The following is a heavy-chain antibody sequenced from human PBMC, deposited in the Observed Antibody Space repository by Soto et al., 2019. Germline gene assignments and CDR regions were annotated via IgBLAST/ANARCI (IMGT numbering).Heavy chain of an antibody. CDR3: AREIHDYVWESYQMFNWYFDL. CDR2: IKQDGSEK. V-gene: IGHV3-7*01. CDR1: GFSFSSYW. Sequence: EMQLVESGGGLVQPGGSLRLSCAASGFSFSSYWMSWVRQAPGKGLEWVANIKQDGSEKYYVDSVKGRFTISRDNAKRSLFLQMNSLSAEDTAVYYCAREIHDYVWESYQMFNWYFDLWGRGNLVIVSS. J-gene: IGHJ2*01. D-gene: IGHD3-16*02.